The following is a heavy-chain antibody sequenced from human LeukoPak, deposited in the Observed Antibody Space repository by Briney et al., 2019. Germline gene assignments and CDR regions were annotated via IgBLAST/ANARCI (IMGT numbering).Heavy chain of an antibody. J-gene: IGHJ4*02. CDR3: AKGGGWLYYFDY. Sequence: PGGSLRLSCAASGFTFSTFAMNWVRQAPEKGLEWVSAMSGNGDSTYYADSVKGRFTISRDNSRNTLYLQMNSLRAEDTALYFCAKGGGWLYYFDYWGRGTLATVSS. V-gene: IGHV3-23*01. CDR1: GFTFSTFA. D-gene: IGHD6-19*01. CDR2: MSGNGDST.